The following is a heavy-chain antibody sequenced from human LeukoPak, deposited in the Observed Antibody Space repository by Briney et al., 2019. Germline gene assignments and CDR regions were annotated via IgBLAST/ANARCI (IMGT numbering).Heavy chain of an antibody. CDR3: AQDKDPALAGPVDY. D-gene: IGHD5-18*01. Sequence: GGSLRLSCVASGFAFRDYGMHWVRQAPGKGLEGGAGISWNSGRIGYADSVKGRFTISRDNAKNSLYLQLHSLSAEDPALSYCAQDKDPALAGPVDYWGQGTLATVSS. CDR1: GFAFRDYG. V-gene: IGHV3-9*01. J-gene: IGHJ4*02. CDR2: ISWNSGRI.